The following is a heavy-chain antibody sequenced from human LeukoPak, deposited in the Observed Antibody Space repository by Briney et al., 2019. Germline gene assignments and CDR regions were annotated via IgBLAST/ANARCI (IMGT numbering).Heavy chain of an antibody. V-gene: IGHV5-51*01. Sequence: GESLKISCKCSGYSFTNYWIAWVRQMPGKGLEWMGIIHPGDSDTRYSPSFQGQVTISADKSISTAYLQWSSLRASDSAIYYCARRDEYTYGPDYWDQGTLVTVSS. CDR1: GYSFTNYW. CDR2: IHPGDSDT. CDR3: ARRDEYTYGPDY. D-gene: IGHD5-18*01. J-gene: IGHJ4*02.